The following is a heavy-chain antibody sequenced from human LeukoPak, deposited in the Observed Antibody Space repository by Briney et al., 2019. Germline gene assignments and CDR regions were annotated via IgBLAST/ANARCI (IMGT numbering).Heavy chain of an antibody. CDR2: IGGSGGGT. CDR3: AKGHSGWYAAFDI. J-gene: IGHJ3*02. Sequence: QPGGSLRLSCAASGFTFSSSAMNWVRQAPGKGLEWLSAIGGSGGGTYYADSVKGRFTISRDNSKNTLYLQMNSLRAEDTAVYYCAKGHSGWYAAFDIWGQGTVVTVSS. V-gene: IGHV3-23*01. CDR1: GFTFSSSA. D-gene: IGHD6-19*01.